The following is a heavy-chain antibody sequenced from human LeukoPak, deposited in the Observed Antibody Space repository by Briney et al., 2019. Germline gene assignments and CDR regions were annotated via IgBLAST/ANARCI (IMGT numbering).Heavy chain of an antibody. J-gene: IGHJ4*02. D-gene: IGHD3/OR15-3a*01. CDR3: ARGGGYDFWSGYYFPA. CDR2: ISYNGTT. CDR1: GATVSSYH. V-gene: IGHV4-59*02. Sequence: SETLSLTCTVSGATVSSYHWSWIRQPPGKGLEWIGYISYNGTTNYNPSLKSRVTISLDTSKNQFSLNLRSVTGVDTAVYFCARGGGYDFWSGYYFPAWGQGALVTVPS.